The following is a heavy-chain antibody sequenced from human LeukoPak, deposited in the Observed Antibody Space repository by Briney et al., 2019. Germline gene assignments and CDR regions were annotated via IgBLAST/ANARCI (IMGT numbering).Heavy chain of an antibody. Sequence: AGSLRLSCAASGFTFSSYWMHWVRQAPGKGLVWVSRINSDGSSTSYADSVKGRFTISRDNAKNTLYLQMKSLRAEDTAVYYCARVDYGGNRVFDFWGQGALVTVSS. CDR3: ARVDYGGNRVFDF. CDR1: GFTFSSYW. J-gene: IGHJ4*02. CDR2: INSDGSST. V-gene: IGHV3-74*01. D-gene: IGHD4-23*01.